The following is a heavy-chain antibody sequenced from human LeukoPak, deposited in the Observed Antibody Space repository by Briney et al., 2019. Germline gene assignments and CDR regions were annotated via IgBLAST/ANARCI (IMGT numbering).Heavy chain of an antibody. CDR3: AREIAARGGSYYYYSMDV. D-gene: IGHD6-6*01. CDR2: IYTSGNT. J-gene: IGHJ6*03. CDR1: GGSISSYY. Sequence: PSETLSLTCTVSGGSISSYYWSWIRQPAGKGLEWIGRIYTSGNTNYNPSLKSRVTMSVDTSKNQFSLKLSSVTAADTAVYYCAREIAARGGSYYYYSMDVWGKGTTVTVSS. V-gene: IGHV4-4*07.